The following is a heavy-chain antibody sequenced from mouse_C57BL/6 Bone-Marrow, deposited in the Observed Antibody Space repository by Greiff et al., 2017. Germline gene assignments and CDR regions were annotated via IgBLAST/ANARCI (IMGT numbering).Heavy chain of an antibody. CDR3: AKKRGYYGSTLDV. CDR1: GFSLTSYG. Sequence: QVQLQQSGPGLVQPSQSLSITCTVSGFSLTSYGVHWVRQSPGKGLEWLGVIWRGGSTDYNAALMPRLSITKDNSKSQVFFKMNSLQADDTAIYYCAKKRGYYGSTLDVWGTGTTVTVSS. V-gene: IGHV2-5*01. D-gene: IGHD1-1*01. J-gene: IGHJ1*03. CDR2: IWRGGST.